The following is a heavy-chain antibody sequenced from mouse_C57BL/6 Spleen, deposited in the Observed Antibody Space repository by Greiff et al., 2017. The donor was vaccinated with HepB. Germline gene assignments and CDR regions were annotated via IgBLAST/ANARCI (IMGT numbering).Heavy chain of an antibody. CDR3: ARGTWEGYYAMEY. D-gene: IGHD4-1*01. J-gene: IGHJ4*01. CDR1: GFTFSDYG. Sequence: EVQGVESGGGLVKPGGSLKLSCAASGFTFSDYGMHWVRQAPEKGLEWVAYISSGSSTIYYADTVKGRFTISRDNAKNTLFLQMTSLRSEDTAMYYCARGTWEGYYAMEYWGEGTAGTVSS. V-gene: IGHV5-17*01. CDR2: ISSGSSTI.